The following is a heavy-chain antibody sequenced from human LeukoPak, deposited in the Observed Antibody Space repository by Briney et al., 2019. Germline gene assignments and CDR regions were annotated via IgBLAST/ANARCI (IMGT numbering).Heavy chain of an antibody. CDR3: ARPSGSYSHAPFDY. Sequence: SETLSLTCSVSGGSISSSSDYWGWIRQPPGKGLEWIGSIYYSGSTYYNPSLKSRVTISVDTSKNQFSLKLSSVTAADTAVYYCARPSGSYSHAPFDYWGQGTLVTVSS. CDR1: GGSISSSSDY. J-gene: IGHJ4*02. CDR2: IYYSGST. V-gene: IGHV4-39*07. D-gene: IGHD1-26*01.